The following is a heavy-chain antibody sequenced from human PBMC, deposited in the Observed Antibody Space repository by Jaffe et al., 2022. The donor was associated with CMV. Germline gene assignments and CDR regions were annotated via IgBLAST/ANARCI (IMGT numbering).Heavy chain of an antibody. CDR3: ASPGGVTNYYDSSYYMDV. CDR2: IDPSDSYT. V-gene: IGHV5-10-1*03. Sequence: EVQLVQSGAEVKKPGESLRISCKGSGYSFTSYWISWVRQMPGKGLEWMGRIDPSDSYTNYSPSFQGHVTISADKSISTAYLQWSSLKASDTAMYYCASPGGVTNYYDSSYYMDVWGKGTTVTVSS. J-gene: IGHJ6*03. D-gene: IGHD3-22*01. CDR1: GYSFTSYW.